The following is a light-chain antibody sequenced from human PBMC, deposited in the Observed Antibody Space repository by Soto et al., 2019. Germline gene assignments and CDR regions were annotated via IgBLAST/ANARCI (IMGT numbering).Light chain of an antibody. CDR3: SSYTSSSTLYV. V-gene: IGLV2-14*01. Sequence: QSALTQPASVSGSPGQSITISCTGTSSDVGGYNYFSWYQQHPGKVPKLMIYDVSNRASEVSNRFSGSKSGNTASLTISGLPAEDDSDSYCSSYTSSSTLYVFGTGTKLTVL. J-gene: IGLJ1*01. CDR1: SSDVGGYNY. CDR2: DVS.